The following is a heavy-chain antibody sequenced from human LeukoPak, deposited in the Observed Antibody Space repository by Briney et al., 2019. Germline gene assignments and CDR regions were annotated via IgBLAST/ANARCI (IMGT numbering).Heavy chain of an antibody. D-gene: IGHD2-2*01. CDR1: GYTFSSYG. CDR2: ISAYSGNT. V-gene: IGHV1-18*01. CDR3: ARDVGDIVTVPSAISVP. J-gene: IGHJ5*02. Sequence: ASVKVSCKASGYTFSSYGISWVRQAPGQGLEWMGWISAYSGNTNYAQMVQGRVTMTTDTSTSTAYMEVRSLRSDDTAMYYCARDVGDIVTVPSAISVPWGQGTLVTVS.